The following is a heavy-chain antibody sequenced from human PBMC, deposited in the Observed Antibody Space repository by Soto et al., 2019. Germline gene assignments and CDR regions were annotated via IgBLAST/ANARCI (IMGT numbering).Heavy chain of an antibody. V-gene: IGHV3-53*01. J-gene: IGHJ4*02. CDR3: ARAPGPGATLFDY. CDR1: GFTVSSNY. Sequence: PGGSLRLSCAASGFTVSSNYMSWVRQAPGKGLEWVSVIYSGGSTYYADSVKGRFTISRDNSKNTLYLQMNSLRAEDTAVYYCARAPGPGATLFDYWGQGTLVTVSS. CDR2: IYSGGST. D-gene: IGHD1-26*01.